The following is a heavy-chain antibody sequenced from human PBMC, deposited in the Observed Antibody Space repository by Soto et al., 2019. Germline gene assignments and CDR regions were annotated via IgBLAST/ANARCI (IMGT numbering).Heavy chain of an antibody. CDR2: ISSSSSYI. CDR1: GFTFSSYS. Sequence: GGSLRLSCAASGFTFSSYSMNWVRQAPGKGLEWVSSISSSSSYIYYADSVKGRFTISRDNAKNSLYLQMNSLRAEDTAVYYCARDTTSIAAAGRRGWFDPWVQGTLVTVSS. D-gene: IGHD6-13*01. CDR3: ARDTTSIAAAGRRGWFDP. J-gene: IGHJ5*02. V-gene: IGHV3-21*01.